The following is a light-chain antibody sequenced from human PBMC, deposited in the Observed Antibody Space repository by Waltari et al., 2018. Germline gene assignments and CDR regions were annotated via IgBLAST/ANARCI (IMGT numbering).Light chain of an antibody. CDR3: CSYAGNYSWV. CDR1: SSDVGGYNY. V-gene: IGLV2-11*01. Sequence: QSALTQPRSVSGSPGQSVTISCTGTSSDVGGYNYVSWCQQHPGKAPKLRIYDVSKRPPGGPDRFSGSKSGNTASLTISGLQAEDEADYSCCSYAGNYSWVFGGGTKLTVL. J-gene: IGLJ3*02. CDR2: DVS.